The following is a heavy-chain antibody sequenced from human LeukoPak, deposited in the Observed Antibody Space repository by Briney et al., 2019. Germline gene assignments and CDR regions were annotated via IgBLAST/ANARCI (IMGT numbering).Heavy chain of an antibody. CDR3: ANGGTYSSGP. D-gene: IGHD3-22*01. CDR1: GFTFSSYD. J-gene: IGHJ5*02. Sequence: PGGSLRLSCAASGFTFSSYDMHWVRQAPGKGLEWVSSISGSNTYIYYADSVKGRFTISRDNAKNSLFLQINSLRAEDTAVYYCANGGTYSSGPWGQGTLVTVSS. V-gene: IGHV3-21*01. CDR2: ISGSNTYI.